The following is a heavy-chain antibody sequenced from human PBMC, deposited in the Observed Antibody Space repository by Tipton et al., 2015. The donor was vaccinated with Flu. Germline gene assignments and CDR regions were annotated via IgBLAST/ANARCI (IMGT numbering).Heavy chain of an antibody. Sequence: QSGPEVKKPGSSVKVSCKASGGTFSSYAISWVRQAPGQGLEWMGGVIPILGIANYAQKLQGRVTITADESTSTAYIELSSLRSEDTAVYYCARGNWSIAAAVVFDNWGQGTMVTVSS. CDR1: GGTFSSYA. CDR3: ARGNWSIAAAVVFDN. J-gene: IGHJ4*02. V-gene: IGHV1-69*01. CDR2: VIPILGIA. D-gene: IGHD6-13*01.